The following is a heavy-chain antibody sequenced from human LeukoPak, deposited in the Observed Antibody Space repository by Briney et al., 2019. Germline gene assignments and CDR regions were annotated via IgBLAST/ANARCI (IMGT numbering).Heavy chain of an antibody. V-gene: IGHV3-64*01. CDR1: GFTFNTYS. D-gene: IGHD3-22*01. Sequence: GGSLRLSCAASGFTFNTYSMDWVRQAPGKGLEYVSAISNNGDSTHYANSVKGRFTISRDNSTNTLYLHMDSLRAEDTAVYYCAKDFSYYYDSSGYWGLDYWGQGTLVTVSS. J-gene: IGHJ4*02. CDR2: ISNNGDST. CDR3: AKDFSYYYDSSGYWGLDY.